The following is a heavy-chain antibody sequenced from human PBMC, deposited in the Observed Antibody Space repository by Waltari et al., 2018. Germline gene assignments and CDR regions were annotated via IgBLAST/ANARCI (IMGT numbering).Heavy chain of an antibody. D-gene: IGHD3-9*01. CDR3: VKEAAGYDSLIANGLDV. CDR2: ITWDGRST. J-gene: IGHJ6*02. Sequence: EVQLEESGGGVVQPGGSLRLSCEASGFTFDAFAMHWVRQAPGKGLEWVSLITWDGRSTYYADSVKGRFAISRDNGKDFLYLQMNSLRPEDTALYYCVKEAAGYDSLIANGLDVWGQGTTVTVSS. CDR1: GFTFDAFA. V-gene: IGHV3-43D*04.